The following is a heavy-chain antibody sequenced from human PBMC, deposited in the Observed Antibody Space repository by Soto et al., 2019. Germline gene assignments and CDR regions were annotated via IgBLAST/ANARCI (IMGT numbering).Heavy chain of an antibody. CDR1: GYTFTSYG. Sequence: ASVKVSCKASGYTFTSYGISWVRQAPGQGLEWMGWISAYNGNTNYAQKLQVRVTMTTDTSTSTPCMELRSLRSDDTAVYYCARDLFPYYYDSGGHPGLDYWGKGPLVTVSS. CDR2: ISAYNGNT. V-gene: IGHV1-18*01. CDR3: ARDLFPYYYDSGGHPGLDY. J-gene: IGHJ4*02. D-gene: IGHD3-22*01.